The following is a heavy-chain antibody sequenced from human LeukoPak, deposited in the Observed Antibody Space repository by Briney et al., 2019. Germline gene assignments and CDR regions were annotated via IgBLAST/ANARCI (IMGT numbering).Heavy chain of an antibody. CDR3: AIAVAGSQYYFDY. CDR1: GGTFSIYA. D-gene: IGHD6-19*01. CDR2: IIPIFGTA. Sequence: GASVKVSCKASGGTFSIYAISWVRQAPGQGLEWMGGIIPIFGTANYAQKFQGRVTITADESTSTAYMELSSLRSEDTAVYYCAIAVAGSQYYFDYWGQGTLVTVSS. V-gene: IGHV1-69*13. J-gene: IGHJ4*02.